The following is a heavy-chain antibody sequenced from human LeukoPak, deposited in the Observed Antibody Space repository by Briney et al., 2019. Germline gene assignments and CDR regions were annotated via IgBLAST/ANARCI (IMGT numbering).Heavy chain of an antibody. D-gene: IGHD6-19*01. Sequence: GGSLRLSCAASGFTFSNYAMNWVRQAPGKGLEWVSAISGSGGSTYYADSVKGRFTSSRDNSKNTLYLQMNSLRAEDTAVYYCASGWGYFDYWGQGTLVTVSS. CDR2: ISGSGGST. J-gene: IGHJ4*02. CDR3: ASGWGYFDY. V-gene: IGHV3-23*01. CDR1: GFTFSNYA.